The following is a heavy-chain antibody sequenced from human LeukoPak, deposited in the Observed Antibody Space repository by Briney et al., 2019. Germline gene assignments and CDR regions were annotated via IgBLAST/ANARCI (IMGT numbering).Heavy chain of an antibody. D-gene: IGHD3-22*01. CDR2: IIPIFGTA. J-gene: IGHJ4*02. CDR1: GGTFSSYA. Sequence: ASVKVSRKASGGTFSSYAISWVRQAPGQGLEWMGGIIPIFGTANYAQKFQGRVTITADESTSTAYVELSSLRSEDTAVYYCASGYDSSGYLPSDYWGQGTLVTVSS. CDR3: ASGYDSSGYLPSDY. V-gene: IGHV1-69*13.